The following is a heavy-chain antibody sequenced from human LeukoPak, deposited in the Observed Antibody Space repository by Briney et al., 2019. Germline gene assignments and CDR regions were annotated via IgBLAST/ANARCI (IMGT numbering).Heavy chain of an antibody. Sequence: GRSLRLSCAASGFSFRDFWMTWVRHAPGRGLEWVASIKQDGFEKYYVDSVKGRFTISRDNAKNSLYLQMNSLRAEDTAVYYCARGSGWYAYWGQGTLVTVSS. V-gene: IGHV3-7*05. CDR3: ARGSGWYAY. J-gene: IGHJ4*02. CDR2: IKQDGFEK. CDR1: GFSFRDFW. D-gene: IGHD6-19*01.